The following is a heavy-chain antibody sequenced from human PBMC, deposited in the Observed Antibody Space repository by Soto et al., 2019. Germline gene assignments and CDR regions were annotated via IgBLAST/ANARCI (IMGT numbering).Heavy chain of an antibody. CDR2: IIPIFGTA. V-gene: IGHV1-69*13. Sequence: ASVKVSCKASGGTFSSYAISWVRQAPGQGLEWMGGIIPIFGTANYAQKFQGRVTITADESTSTAYMELSSLRSEDTAVYYCARNLIAVGSGYYYGMDVWGQGTTVTVSS. CDR1: GGTFSSYA. J-gene: IGHJ6*02. CDR3: ARNLIAVGSGYYYGMDV. D-gene: IGHD6-19*01.